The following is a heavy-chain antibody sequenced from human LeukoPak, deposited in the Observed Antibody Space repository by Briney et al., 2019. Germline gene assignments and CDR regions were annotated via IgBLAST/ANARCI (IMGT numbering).Heavy chain of an antibody. CDR2: VKEDGSQK. V-gene: IGHV3-7*01. Sequence: GGSLRLSCAASGFTFSRYWMSWVRQAPGKVLEWVVSVKEDGSQKNYADTVKGRFTISRDNAKKSLGLQMNSLRAEDTAVYYCAREAYWGPGTLVSVSS. J-gene: IGHJ4*02. CDR1: GFTFSRYW. CDR3: AREAY.